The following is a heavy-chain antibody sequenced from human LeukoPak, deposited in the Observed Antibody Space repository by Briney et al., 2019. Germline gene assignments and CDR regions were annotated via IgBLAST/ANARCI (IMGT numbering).Heavy chain of an antibody. CDR1: GFTFSSSN. V-gene: IGHV3-21*01. J-gene: IGHJ4*02. D-gene: IGHD6-19*01. CDR2: ISTSSSYI. CDR3: ARQQWLDGAYYFDY. Sequence: GGSLRLSCAASGFTFSSSNMNWVRQAPGKGLEWVSSISTSSSYIYYADSVKGRFTVSRDNAKKSLFLQMNSLRDEDTAVYYCARQQWLDGAYYFDYWGQGTLVTASS.